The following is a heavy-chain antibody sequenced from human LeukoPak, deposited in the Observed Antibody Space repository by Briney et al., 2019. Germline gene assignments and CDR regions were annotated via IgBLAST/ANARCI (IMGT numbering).Heavy chain of an antibody. V-gene: IGHV1-69*05. CDR1: GGTFSSYA. Sequence: GSSVKVSCKASGGTFSSYAISWVRQAPGQGLEWMGRIIPIFGTANYAQEFQGRVTITTDESTSTAYMELSSLRSEDTAVYYCARDSYSSSSLFDYWGQGTLVTVSS. D-gene: IGHD6-6*01. CDR2: IIPIFGTA. J-gene: IGHJ4*02. CDR3: ARDSYSSSSLFDY.